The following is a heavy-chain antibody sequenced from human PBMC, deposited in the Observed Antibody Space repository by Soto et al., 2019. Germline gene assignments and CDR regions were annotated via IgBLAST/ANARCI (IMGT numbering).Heavy chain of an antibody. D-gene: IGHD5-18*01. CDR1: GFTFSSYG. V-gene: IGHV3-30*18. Sequence: QVQLVESGGGVVQPGRSLRLSCAASGFTFSSYGMHWVRQAPGKGLEWVAVLSYDGSNKYYADSVKGRFTISRDNSKNTLYLQMNSLRAEDTAVYYCEKDLFGGELWLDPPSYWGQGTLVTVSS. CDR3: EKDLFGGELWLDPPSY. J-gene: IGHJ4*02. CDR2: LSYDGSNK.